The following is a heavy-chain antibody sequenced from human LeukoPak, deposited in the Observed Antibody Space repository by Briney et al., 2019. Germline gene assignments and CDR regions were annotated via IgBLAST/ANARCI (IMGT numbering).Heavy chain of an antibody. D-gene: IGHD1-26*01. CDR2: IYTSGST. J-gene: IGHJ3*02. Sequence: PSETLSLTCTVSGGSISSYYWSWIRQPAGKGLEWIGRIYTSGSTNYNPSLKSRVTMSVDTSKNQFSLKLSSVTAADTAVYYCARDWELLRWGDAFDIWGQGTMVTVSS. CDR3: ARDWELLRWGDAFDI. CDR1: GGSISSYY. V-gene: IGHV4-4*07.